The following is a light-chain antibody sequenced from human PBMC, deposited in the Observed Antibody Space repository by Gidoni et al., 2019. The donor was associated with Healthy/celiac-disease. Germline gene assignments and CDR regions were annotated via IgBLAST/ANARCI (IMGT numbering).Light chain of an antibody. Sequence: DIQMTQSPSSLSASVGDRVTITCRASQSISSYLNWYQQKPWKAPKLLIYAASSLQSGVPSRFSGSGSGTECTLTISSLQPEDFATYYCQQSYSTPLTFGGGTKVEIK. V-gene: IGKV1-39*01. CDR2: AAS. CDR1: QSISSY. CDR3: QQSYSTPLT. J-gene: IGKJ4*01.